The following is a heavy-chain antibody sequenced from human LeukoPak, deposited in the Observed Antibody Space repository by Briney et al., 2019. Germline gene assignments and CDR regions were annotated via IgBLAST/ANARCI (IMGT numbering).Heavy chain of an antibody. D-gene: IGHD3-10*01. V-gene: IGHV3-30*02. J-gene: IGHJ6*02. CDR3: AVTMVRGGPTYYYYYGMDV. CDR2: IRYDGSNK. Sequence: PGRSLTLSCAAAGFPFSSYGMHWVRQAPGEGLEWVAFIRYDGSNKYYADSVKGRFTISRDNSKHTLYLQMNSLRAEDTAVYYCAVTMVRGGPTYYYYYGMDVWGQGTTVTVSS. CDR1: GFPFSSYG.